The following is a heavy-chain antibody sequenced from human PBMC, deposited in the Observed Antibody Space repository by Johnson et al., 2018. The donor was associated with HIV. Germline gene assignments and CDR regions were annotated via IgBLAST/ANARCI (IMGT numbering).Heavy chain of an antibody. J-gene: IGHJ3*02. V-gene: IGHV3-30*02. CDR1: GFTFSSYG. D-gene: IGHD5-24*01. CDR3: AKGGVGRDGNRDAFDI. Sequence: QVQLVESGGGVVQPGGSLRLSCAASGFTFSSYGMHWVRQAPGKGLEWVAFIRYDGSKKYYAESVKGRFTNSRDNPKNTLYLQMNSLRREDTAVYYCAKGGVGRDGNRDAFDIWGQGTMVTVSS. CDR2: IRYDGSKK.